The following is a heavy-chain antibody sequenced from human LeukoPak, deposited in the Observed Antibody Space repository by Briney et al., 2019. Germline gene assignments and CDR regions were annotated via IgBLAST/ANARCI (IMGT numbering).Heavy chain of an antibody. Sequence: PSETLSLTCSVSGDSITSYAWWSWVRQPPGKGLEWIGEIHLNGITNYNPSLKSRVTMSIDKSNNQFSLNLSSVTAADTAVYYCARARDGYNYDYWGQGTLVTVSS. CDR2: IHLNGIT. V-gene: IGHV4-4*02. D-gene: IGHD5-24*01. CDR1: GDSITSYAW. CDR3: ARARDGYNYDY. J-gene: IGHJ4*02.